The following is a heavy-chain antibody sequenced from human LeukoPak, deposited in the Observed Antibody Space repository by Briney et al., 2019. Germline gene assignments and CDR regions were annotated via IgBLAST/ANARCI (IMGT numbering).Heavy chain of an antibody. Sequence: GGSLRLSCAASGFTFSDYYMSWIRQAPGKGLEWVSYISSSGSTIYYADSVKGRFTISRDNAKNSLYLQMNSLRAEDTAVYYCARDHVVPAAPTADYWGQGTLVTVSS. D-gene: IGHD2-2*01. CDR1: GFTFSDYY. J-gene: IGHJ4*02. V-gene: IGHV3-11*04. CDR3: ARDHVVPAAPTADY. CDR2: ISSSGSTI.